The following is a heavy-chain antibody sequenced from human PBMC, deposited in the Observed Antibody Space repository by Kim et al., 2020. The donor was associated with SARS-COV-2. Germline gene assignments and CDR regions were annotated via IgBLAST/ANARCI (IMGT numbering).Heavy chain of an antibody. CDR2: INPGDSDT. D-gene: IGHD2-2*01. CDR3: ARREYRTFRTSWDLDY. Sequence: GESLKISCEATGYSFTNYWIGWVRQMPGKGLEWMGIINPGDSDTRYSPSFKGQVTISADKSRKIAYLQWSSLKASDTAMYYCARREYRTFRTSWDLDYWGQGTLVTVSS. V-gene: IGHV5-51*01. CDR1: GYSFTNYW. J-gene: IGHJ4*02.